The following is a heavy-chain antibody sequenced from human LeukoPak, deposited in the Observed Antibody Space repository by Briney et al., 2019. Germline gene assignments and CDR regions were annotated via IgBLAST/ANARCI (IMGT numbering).Heavy chain of an antibody. CDR1: GFTFSSYG. Sequence: PGGSLRLSCAASGFTFSSYGMSWVRQAPGKGLEWVSAISTSGGSTIYYADSVKGRFTISRDNAKNSLYLQMNSLRAEDTAVYYCARVARDTYGPYFDYWGQGTLVTVSS. V-gene: IGHV3-21*06. D-gene: IGHD5-18*01. J-gene: IGHJ4*02. CDR2: ISTSGGSTI. CDR3: ARVARDTYGPYFDY.